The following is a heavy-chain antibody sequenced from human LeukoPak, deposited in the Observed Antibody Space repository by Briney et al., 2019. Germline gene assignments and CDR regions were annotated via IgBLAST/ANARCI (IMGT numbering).Heavy chain of an antibody. Sequence: GGSLRLSCAASGFSFSSYEMNWVRQAPGKRLEWVSYISSSGYSIYYADSVKGRFTISRDNAKKSVYLQMNSLRAEDTAVYYCVCVSWYVLDYWGQGTLVTVSS. D-gene: IGHD6-13*01. CDR2: ISSSGYSI. CDR3: VCVSWYVLDY. CDR1: GFSFSSYE. V-gene: IGHV3-48*03. J-gene: IGHJ4*02.